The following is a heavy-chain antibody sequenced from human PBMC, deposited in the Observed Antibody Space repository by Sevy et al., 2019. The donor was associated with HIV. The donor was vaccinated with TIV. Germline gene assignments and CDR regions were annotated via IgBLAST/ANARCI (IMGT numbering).Heavy chain of an antibody. Sequence: ASVKVSCKASGGTFSSYAISWVRQAPGQGLEWMGGIIPIFGTANYAQKFQGRVTITADESTSTAYMELSSLRSEDTAVYYCARSSIAARKGSYYFDYWGQGTLVTVSS. CDR1: GGTFSSYA. D-gene: IGHD6-6*01. J-gene: IGHJ4*02. V-gene: IGHV1-69*13. CDR3: ARSSIAARKGSYYFDY. CDR2: IIPIFGTA.